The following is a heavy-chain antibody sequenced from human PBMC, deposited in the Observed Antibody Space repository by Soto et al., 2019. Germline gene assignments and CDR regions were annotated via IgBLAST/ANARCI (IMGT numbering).Heavy chain of an antibody. V-gene: IGHV4-34*01. CDR2: INHSGST. CDR3: ARGALSDDLGSGPSNGCLDF. Sequence: SETLSLTCAAYGGSFSDYNWNWIRQPPGKGLEWIGEINHSGSTSHNPSLKSRVTRPLNTSKDHSSLILSSVTAGDKAADYCARGALSDDLGSGPSNGCLDFWGQGTTVTVSS. J-gene: IGHJ6*02. D-gene: IGHD6-19*01. CDR1: GGSFSDYN.